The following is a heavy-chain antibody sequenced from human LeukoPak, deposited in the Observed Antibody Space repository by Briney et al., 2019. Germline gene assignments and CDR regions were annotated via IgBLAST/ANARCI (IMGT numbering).Heavy chain of an antibody. D-gene: IGHD6-19*01. CDR3: AKEGPGSSGWYDAFDI. Sequence: PGGSLRLSCAASGFTISSYAMSWVRQAPGKGLEWVSAISGSGGSTYYADSVKGRFTISRDNSKNTLYLQMNSLRADDTAVYYCAKEGPGSSGWYDAFDIWGQGTMVTVSS. CDR1: GFTISSYA. V-gene: IGHV3-23*01. CDR2: ISGSGGST. J-gene: IGHJ3*02.